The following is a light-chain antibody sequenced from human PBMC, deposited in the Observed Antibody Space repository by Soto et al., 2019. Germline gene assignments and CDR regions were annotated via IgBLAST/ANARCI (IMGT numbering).Light chain of an antibody. J-gene: IGKJ5*01. CDR2: GAS. CDR3: QHYHGGHRIA. Sequence: EIGLAQSQDTLSFSPGARDSLRCXASQSVTTRLAWYQQTTGQPQRLLSSGASRRATGIPDRFSGSGSETDFTLTINRLETEDFALYYCQHYHGGHRIAVGQGTRLEIK. V-gene: IGKV3-20*01. CDR1: QSVTTR.